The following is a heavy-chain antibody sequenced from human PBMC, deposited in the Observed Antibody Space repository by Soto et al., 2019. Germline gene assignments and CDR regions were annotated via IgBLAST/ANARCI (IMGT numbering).Heavy chain of an antibody. D-gene: IGHD3-22*01. Sequence: PGGSLRLSCAASGFTFSSYGMHWVRQAPGKGLEWVAVISYDGSNKYYADSVKGRFTISRDNSKNTLYLQMNSLRAEDTAVYYCAKDWYYYDSSAPSEFDYWGQGTLVTVSS. J-gene: IGHJ4*02. V-gene: IGHV3-30*18. CDR1: GFTFSSYG. CDR3: AKDWYYYDSSAPSEFDY. CDR2: ISYDGSNK.